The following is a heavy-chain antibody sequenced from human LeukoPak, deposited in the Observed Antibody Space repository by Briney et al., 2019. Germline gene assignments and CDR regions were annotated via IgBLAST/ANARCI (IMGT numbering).Heavy chain of an antibody. Sequence: GGSLRLSCAASGFTFDDYAMHWVRQAPGKGLEWVSGISWNSGSIGYADSVKGRFTISRDNAKNSLYLQMNSLRAEDTAVYYRARDRLAANNWFDPWGQGTLVTVSS. CDR1: GFTFDDYA. V-gene: IGHV3-9*01. J-gene: IGHJ5*02. CDR2: ISWNSGSI. CDR3: ARDRLAANNWFDP. D-gene: IGHD6-25*01.